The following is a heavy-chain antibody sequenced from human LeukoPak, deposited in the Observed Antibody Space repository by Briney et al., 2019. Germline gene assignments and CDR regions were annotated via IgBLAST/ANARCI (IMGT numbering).Heavy chain of an antibody. CDR3: AKDDKLAYCGGDCQH. V-gene: IGHV3-23*01. CDR2: ISGSGGTT. Sequence: GGSLRLSCAASGFTFSDYAMSWVRQAPGKGLEWVSAISGSGGTTFYADSVRGRFTISRDNSKNTLYLQMNSLRAEDTAVYYCAKDDKLAYCGGDCQHWGQGTLVTVSS. D-gene: IGHD2-21*01. J-gene: IGHJ1*01. CDR1: GFTFSDYA.